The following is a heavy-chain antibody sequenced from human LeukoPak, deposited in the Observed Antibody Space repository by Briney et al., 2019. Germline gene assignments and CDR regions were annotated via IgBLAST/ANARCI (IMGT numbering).Heavy chain of an antibody. D-gene: IGHD3-10*01. CDR3: ATDGSGSYPYYFDY. J-gene: IGHJ4*02. CDR1: GYTLTELS. CDR2: FDPEDGET. Sequence: ASVKVSCKVSGYTLTELSMHWVRQAPGKGLEWMGGFDPEDGETIYAQKSQGRVTMTEDTSTDTAYMELSSLRSEDTAVYYCATDGSGSYPYYFDYWGQGTLVTVSS. V-gene: IGHV1-24*01.